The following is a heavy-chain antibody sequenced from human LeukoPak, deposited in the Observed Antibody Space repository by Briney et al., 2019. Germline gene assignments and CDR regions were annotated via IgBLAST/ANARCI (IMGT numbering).Heavy chain of an antibody. Sequence: GGSLRLSCAASGFTFSSYSMNWVRQAPGKGLEGVSYISSSSSTIYYADSVKGRFTISRDNAKNSLYLQMNSLRAEDTAVYYCARDCEWCGSGSYPTLLFRYYGMDVWGQGTTVTVSS. J-gene: IGHJ6*02. CDR3: ARDCEWCGSGSYPTLLFRYYGMDV. V-gene: IGHV3-48*01. D-gene: IGHD3-10*01. CDR1: GFTFSSYS. CDR2: ISSSSSTI.